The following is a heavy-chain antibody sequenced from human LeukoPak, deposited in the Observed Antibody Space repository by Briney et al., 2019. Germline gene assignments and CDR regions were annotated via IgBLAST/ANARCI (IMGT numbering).Heavy chain of an antibody. Sequence: GGSLRLSCAASGFTFSSYGMHWVRQAPGKGLEWVAVIWYDGRNKYYADSVEGRYTISRDNSKNTLYLQMNSLRAEDTAVYYCARGGSLLWFGEFQTVFYFDYWGQGTLVTVSS. J-gene: IGHJ4*02. CDR3: ARGGSLLWFGEFQTVFYFDY. D-gene: IGHD3-10*01. CDR1: GFTFSSYG. CDR2: IWYDGRNK. V-gene: IGHV3-33*01.